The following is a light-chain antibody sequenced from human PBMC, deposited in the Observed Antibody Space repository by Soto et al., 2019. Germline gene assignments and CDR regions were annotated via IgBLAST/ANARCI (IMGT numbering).Light chain of an antibody. Sequence: EVVLIQSPATLSLSPGERATLSCRASQSVNTYLAWYQHKPGQAPRLLIYDASNRASGIPARFSGRGSETDFTLTISSLEPEDSAVDYCQQRAYWPSLSFCGGTKVEI. CDR1: QSVNTY. CDR2: DAS. V-gene: IGKV3-11*01. CDR3: QQRAYWPSLS. J-gene: IGKJ4*01.